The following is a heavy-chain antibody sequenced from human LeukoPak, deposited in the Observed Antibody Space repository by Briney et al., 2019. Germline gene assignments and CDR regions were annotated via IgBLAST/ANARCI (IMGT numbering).Heavy chain of an antibody. J-gene: IGHJ4*02. V-gene: IGHV1-18*01. Sequence: ASVKVSCKASGYTFTRHGISWVRQAPGQGLEWMGWISAYSGNTDYAQKIQGRVTMTTDTSTSTAYMELRSLRSDDTAVYYCARHAPLFGVIIIPFDYWGQGTLVTVSS. CDR3: ARHAPLFGVIIIPFDY. D-gene: IGHD3-3*01. CDR2: ISAYSGNT. CDR1: GYTFTRHG.